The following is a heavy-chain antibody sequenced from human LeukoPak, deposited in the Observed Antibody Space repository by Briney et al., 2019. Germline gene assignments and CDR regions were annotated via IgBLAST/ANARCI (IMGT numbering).Heavy chain of an antibody. CDR1: GYTFTSYH. CDR3: ERGQIFDY. CDR2: ISVYNGNI. V-gene: IGHV1-18*01. J-gene: IGHJ4*02. Sequence: ASVKISCKASGYTFTSYHIGWVRQAPGQGLEWMGWISVYNGNIKYTQRLQGRVTMTTDTSTSTAYMELRSLKSDDTAVYYCERGQIFDYWGRGTLVTVSS.